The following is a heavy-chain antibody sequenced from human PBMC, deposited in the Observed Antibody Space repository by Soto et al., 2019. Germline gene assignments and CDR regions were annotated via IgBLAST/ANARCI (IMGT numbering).Heavy chain of an antibody. CDR2: ISSSSSTI. D-gene: IGHD2-21*02. V-gene: IGHV3-48*01. J-gene: IGHJ6*02. CDR1: GFTFSSYS. Sequence: EVQLVESGGGLGQPGGSLRLSCAASGFTFSSYSMNWVRQAPGKGLEWVSYISSSSSTIYYADSVKGRFTISRDNAKNSLYLQMNSLRAEDTAVYYCASLGLGDWGYYYYGMDVWGQGTTVTVSS. CDR3: ASLGLGDWGYYYYGMDV.